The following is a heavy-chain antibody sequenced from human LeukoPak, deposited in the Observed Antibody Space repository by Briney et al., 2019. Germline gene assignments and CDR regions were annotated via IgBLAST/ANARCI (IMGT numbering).Heavy chain of an antibody. D-gene: IGHD2-15*01. V-gene: IGHV3-74*01. Sequence: GGSLRLSCTAXGFTFSTXXXXXXXQXXXXXXXXXXRINSXXSSTRYAXXXXXXXXXXXDNAKNTVYLQMNSLRAEDTAVYYCAKVLGGLWPGIDYWGQGTVVTVSS. J-gene: IGHJ4*02. CDR2: INSXXSST. CDR1: GFTFSTXX. CDR3: AKVLGGLWPGIDY.